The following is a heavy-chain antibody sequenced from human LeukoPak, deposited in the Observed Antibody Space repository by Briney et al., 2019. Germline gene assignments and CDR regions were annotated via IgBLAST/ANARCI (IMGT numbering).Heavy chain of an antibody. D-gene: IGHD6-13*01. V-gene: IGHV3-53*05. J-gene: IGHJ2*01. CDR1: GFTVSSNY. CDR2: IYSGGST. CDR3: ARHYIAAAGIGYFDL. Sequence: GGSLRLSCAASGFTVSSNYMSWVRQAPGKGLEWVSVIYSGGSTYYADSVKGRFTISRDNSKNTLYLQMNSLRAEDTAVYYCARHYIAAAGIGYFDLWGRGTLVTVSS.